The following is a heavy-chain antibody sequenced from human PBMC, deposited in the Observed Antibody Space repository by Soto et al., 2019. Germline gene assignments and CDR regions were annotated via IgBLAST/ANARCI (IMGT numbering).Heavy chain of an antibody. CDR1: GFTFSNYA. CDR2: ISGSGGTT. CDR3: AKDGGGLAAAAVRPLGASDC. J-gene: IGHJ4*02. D-gene: IGHD6-13*01. Sequence: EVQLLESGGGLVQPGGSLRLSFAASGFTFSNYAMTWVRQAPGKGREWVSAISGSGGTTYNAASVKGRFTNSRDNSKNTLYLQMNSLRVEDTALYYCAKDGGGLAAAAVRPLGASDCWGQGTLVTVSS. V-gene: IGHV3-23*01.